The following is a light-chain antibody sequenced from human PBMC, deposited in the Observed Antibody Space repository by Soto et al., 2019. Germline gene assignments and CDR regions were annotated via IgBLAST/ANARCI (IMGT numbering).Light chain of an antibody. CDR1: QSVSSS. J-gene: IGKJ1*01. CDR2: DTS. Sequence: EIVVTQSPATLSVSPGERVTLSCRASQSVSSSLAWYQQRPGQAPRLLIYDTSTRDAGIAARFSGSGSGTEFTLTISSLQSEDSSCYYCQQYVHWPPGAFGQGTTVEIK. CDR3: QQYVHWPPGA. V-gene: IGKV3-15*01.